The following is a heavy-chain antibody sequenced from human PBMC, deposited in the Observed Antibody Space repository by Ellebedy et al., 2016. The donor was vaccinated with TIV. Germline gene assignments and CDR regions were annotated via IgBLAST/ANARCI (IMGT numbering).Heavy chain of an antibody. Sequence: ASVKVSXXASGYTFTSYGISWVRQAPGQGLEWLGWISAYNGNTNYAQKLQGRVTMTTDTSTSTAYMELRSLRSDDTAVYYCARQGDIVVVPAATYYYYYYMDVWGKGTTVTVSS. D-gene: IGHD2-2*01. V-gene: IGHV1-18*01. CDR2: ISAYNGNT. CDR3: ARQGDIVVVPAATYYYYYYMDV. J-gene: IGHJ6*03. CDR1: GYTFTSYG.